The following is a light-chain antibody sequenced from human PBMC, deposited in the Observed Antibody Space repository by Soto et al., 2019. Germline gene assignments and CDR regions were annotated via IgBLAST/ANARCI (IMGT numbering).Light chain of an antibody. J-gene: IGLJ1*01. CDR3: CSYAGSSTFV. CDR1: SRDVGSYNL. Sequence: QSVLTQPVSVSGSPGQSITISCTGTSRDVGSYNLVSWYQQHPGKAPKLMIYEVSKRPSGVSNRFSGSKSGNTASLTISGLQAEDEADYYCCSYAGSSTFVFGTGTKVTVL. V-gene: IGLV2-23*02. CDR2: EVS.